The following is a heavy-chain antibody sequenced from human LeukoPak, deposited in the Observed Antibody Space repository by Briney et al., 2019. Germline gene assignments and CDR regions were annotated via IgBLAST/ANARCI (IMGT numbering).Heavy chain of an antibody. CDR1: GFSFDDYA. V-gene: IGHV3-43D*03. CDR2: ISWDGGST. D-gene: IGHD3-10*01. Sequence: QPGGSLRLSCAASGFSFDDYAMRWVRQAPGKGLEWVSLISWDGGSTYYADSVKGRFTISRDNSKNSLYLQMNSLRTEDTAFYYCAKDYYGSGSYSRFDYWGQGTLVTVSS. CDR3: AKDYYGSGSYSRFDY. J-gene: IGHJ4*02.